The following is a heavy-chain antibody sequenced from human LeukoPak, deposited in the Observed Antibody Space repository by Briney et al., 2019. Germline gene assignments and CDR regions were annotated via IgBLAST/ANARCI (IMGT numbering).Heavy chain of an antibody. J-gene: IGHJ4*02. D-gene: IGHD2-21*02. V-gene: IGHV1-69*04. CDR3: ARGPGPTNCGGDCYSGGDY. CDR1: GYTFTSYD. Sequence: SVKVSCKASGYTFTSYDISWVRQAPGQGLEWMGRIIPILGIANYAQKFQGRVTITADKSTSTAYMELSSLRSEDTAVYYCARGPGPTNCGGDCYSGGDYWGQGTLVTVSS. CDR2: IIPILGIA.